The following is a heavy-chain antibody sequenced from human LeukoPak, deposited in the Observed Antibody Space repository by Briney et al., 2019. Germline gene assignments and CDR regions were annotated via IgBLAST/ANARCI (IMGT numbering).Heavy chain of an antibody. CDR2: IYYSGST. V-gene: IGHV4-28*03. CDR1: GYSISSSNW. D-gene: IGHD2-2*01. CDR3: ARARGTIVVVPAVEIDY. J-gene: IGHJ4*02. Sequence: SETLSLTCAVSGYSISSSNWWGWIRQPPGKGLEWIGYIYYSGSTYYNPSLKSRVTMSVDTSKNQFSLKLSSVTAVDTAVYYCARARGTIVVVPAVEIDYWGQGTLVTVSS.